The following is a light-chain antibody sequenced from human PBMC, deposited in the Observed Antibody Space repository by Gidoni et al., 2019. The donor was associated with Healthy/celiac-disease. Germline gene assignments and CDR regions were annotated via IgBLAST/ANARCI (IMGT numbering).Light chain of an antibody. CDR3: QQYNSYWT. CDR1: QSISSW. V-gene: IGKV1-5*01. CDR2: DAS. J-gene: IGKJ1*01. Sequence: GDRVTITCRASQSISSWLAWYQQKPGKAPKLLIYDASSLESGVPSRFSGSGSGTEFTLTISSLQPDDFATSYCQQYNSYWTFGQGTKVEIK.